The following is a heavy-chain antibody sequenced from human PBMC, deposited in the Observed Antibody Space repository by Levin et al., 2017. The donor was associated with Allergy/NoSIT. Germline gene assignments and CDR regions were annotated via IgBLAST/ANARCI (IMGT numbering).Heavy chain of an antibody. D-gene: IGHD1-26*01. CDR1: GGSISSYY. V-gene: IGHV4-59*01. CDR2: IYYSGST. J-gene: IGHJ4*02. CDR3: ARDQWELLQFDY. Sequence: SETLSLTCTVSGGSISSYYWSWIRQPPGKGLEWIGYIYYSGSTNYNPSLKSRVTISVDTSKNQFSLKLSSVTAADTAVYYCARDQWELLQFDYWGQGTLVTVSS.